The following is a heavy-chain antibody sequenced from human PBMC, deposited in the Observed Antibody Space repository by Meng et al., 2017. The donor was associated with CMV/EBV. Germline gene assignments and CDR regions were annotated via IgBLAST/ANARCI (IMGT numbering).Heavy chain of an antibody. CDR2: IYCDDDK. Sequence: IPLKGTDPELVEPTQTLSLTGSFSGFSLRTSGVGVGWIRQPPGKSLEWLALIYCDDDKRYSPSLKSRLTITKDTSKNQVVLTMTNMDPVDTATYYCARIAAAGRFDYWGQGTLVTVSS. J-gene: IGHJ4*02. CDR3: ARIAAAGRFDY. V-gene: IGHV2-5*02. CDR1: GFSLRTSGVG. D-gene: IGHD6-13*01.